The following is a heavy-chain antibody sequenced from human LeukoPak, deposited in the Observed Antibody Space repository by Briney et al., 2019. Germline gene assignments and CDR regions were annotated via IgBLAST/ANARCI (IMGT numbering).Heavy chain of an antibody. CDR2: INPNSGGT. CDR1: GYTFTGYY. V-gene: IGHV1-2*02. CDR3: ARDVDCSSTSCYSY. Sequence: ASVKVSCKASGYTFTGYYMHWVRQAPGQGLEWMGWINPNSGGTNYAQKFQGRVTMTRDTSISTAYMELSRLRSDDTAVYYCARDVDCSSTSCYSYWGQGTLVTVSS. D-gene: IGHD2-2*02. J-gene: IGHJ4*02.